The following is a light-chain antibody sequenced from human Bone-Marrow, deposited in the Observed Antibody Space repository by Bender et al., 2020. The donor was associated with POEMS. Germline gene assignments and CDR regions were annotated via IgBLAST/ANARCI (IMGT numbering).Light chain of an antibody. Sequence: QSALTQPPSASGSPGQSVTISCTGTSSDVGGYNFVSWYQQHPGKAPKLIIYEVNKRPPGVSDRFSGSKSGNTASLTISGLQAEDEADYYCCSYAGSGTWVFGGGTKLTVL. V-gene: IGLV2-23*02. CDR3: CSYAGSGTWV. CDR1: SSDVGGYNF. J-gene: IGLJ3*02. CDR2: EVN.